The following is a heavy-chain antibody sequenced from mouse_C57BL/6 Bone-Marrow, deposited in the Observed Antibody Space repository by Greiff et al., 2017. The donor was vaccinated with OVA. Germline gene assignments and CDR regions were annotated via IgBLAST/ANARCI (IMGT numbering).Heavy chain of an antibody. D-gene: IGHD2-3*01. J-gene: IGHJ3*01. CDR2: IDPETGGT. CDR3: TRSDDGYYRYWFAY. CDR1: GYTFTDYE. Sequence: QVQLQQSGAELVRPGASVTLSCKASGYTFTDYEMHWVKQTPVHGLEWIGAIDPETGGTAYNQKFTGKAILTADKSSSTAYMELRSLTSEDSAVYYCTRSDDGYYRYWFAYWGQGTLVTVSA. V-gene: IGHV1-15*01.